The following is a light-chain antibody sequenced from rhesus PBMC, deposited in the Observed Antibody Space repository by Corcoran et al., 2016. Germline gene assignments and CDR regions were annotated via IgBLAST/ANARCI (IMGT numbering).Light chain of an antibody. CDR3: QQYSSRPYS. CDR1: QGISSW. J-gene: IGKJ2*01. V-gene: IGKV1-22*01. Sequence: DIQMTQSPSSLSASVGDTVTITCRASQGISSWLAWSQQKPGNAPKLLIYKASSLQSGVPSRFSGSGTGTDFTLTISSLQSEDFATYYCQQYSSRPYSFGQGTKVEIK. CDR2: KAS.